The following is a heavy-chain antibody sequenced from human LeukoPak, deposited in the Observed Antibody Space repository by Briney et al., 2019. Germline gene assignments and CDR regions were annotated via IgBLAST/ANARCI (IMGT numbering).Heavy chain of an antibody. CDR2: ISYSGSA. D-gene: IGHD6-19*01. CDR1: GDSISSSSSSFY. V-gene: IGHV4-39*01. J-gene: IGHJ4*02. CDR3: ARHLGGWPYSFDY. Sequence: SETLSLTCTVSGDSISSSSSSFYWGWIRQPPGKGLEWIGSISYSGSAYYTPSLKSRVTISVDTSKNQFSLMLGSVTAPDTAVYYCARHLGGWPYSFDYWGQGTLVTVSS.